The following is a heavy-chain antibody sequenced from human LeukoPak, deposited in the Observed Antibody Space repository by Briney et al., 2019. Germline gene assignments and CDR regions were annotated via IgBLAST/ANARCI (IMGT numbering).Heavy chain of an antibody. D-gene: IGHD3-10*01. CDR2: IYYSGST. J-gene: IGHJ4*02. V-gene: IGHV4-39*02. CDR1: GGSISSYY. CDR3: AREVASAYYYGSGSYYYFDY. Sequence: SETLSLTCTVSGGSISSYYWGWIRQPPGKGLEWIGSIYYSGSTYYNPSLKSRVTISVDTSKNQFSLKLSSVTAADTAVYYCAREVASAYYYGSGSYYYFDYWGQGTLVTVSS.